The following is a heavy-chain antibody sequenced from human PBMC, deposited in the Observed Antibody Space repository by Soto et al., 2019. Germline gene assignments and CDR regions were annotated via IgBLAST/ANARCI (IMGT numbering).Heavy chain of an antibody. CDR1: GSFISSYY. CDR2: IYYSGST. Sequence: SETMSLTCTVSGSFISSYYWSWRRKHPGKGLEWIGYIYYSGSTNYNPSLKSRVTISVDTSKNQFSLKLSSVTAADTAVYYRARGRIQLCFDYWGQGTLVTVSS. CDR3: ARGRIQLCFDY. D-gene: IGHD5-18*01. J-gene: IGHJ4*02. V-gene: IGHV4-59*01.